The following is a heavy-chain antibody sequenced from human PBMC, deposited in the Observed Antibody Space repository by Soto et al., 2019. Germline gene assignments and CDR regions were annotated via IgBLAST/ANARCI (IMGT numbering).Heavy chain of an antibody. V-gene: IGHV2-70*13. CDR2: IDWTDDK. CDR3: ARIHGPSGNYELDY. Sequence: SGPTLVNPTQTLTLTCTFSGFSITTRAMCVSWIRQPPGKALEWLALIDWTDDKYYSTSLKTRLTISKDTSKNQVVLTMTNVDPVDTATYYCARIHGPSGNYELDYWGQRTLVTVSS. J-gene: IGHJ4*02. CDR1: GFSITTRAMC. D-gene: IGHD1-26*01.